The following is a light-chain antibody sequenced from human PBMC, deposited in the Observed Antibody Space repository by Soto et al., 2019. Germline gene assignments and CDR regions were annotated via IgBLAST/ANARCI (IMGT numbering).Light chain of an antibody. CDR1: QSSSRW. Sequence: SPATMAASVGDTITITSRANQSSSRWFAWYQQKPGKAPKLLIYETSFLDDGVPSRFTGSGSGKEFSLTINSLHPEDFASYYCQKYRDHRTFGQGTKVDI. CDR2: ETS. CDR3: QKYRDHRT. V-gene: IGKV1-5*03. J-gene: IGKJ1*01.